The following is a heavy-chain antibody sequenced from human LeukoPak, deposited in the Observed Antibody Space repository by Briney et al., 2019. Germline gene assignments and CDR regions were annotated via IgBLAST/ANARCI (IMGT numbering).Heavy chain of an antibody. CDR1: GFTFSSYG. CDR3: AKETRDSSGYYYPDY. D-gene: IGHD3-22*01. CDR2: ISYDGSNK. Sequence: GGSLRLSCAASGFTFSSYGMHWVRQAPGKGLEWVAVISYDGSNKYYADSVKGRFTISRDSSKNTLYLQMNSLRAEDTAVYYCAKETRDSSGYYYPDYWGQGTLVTVSS. V-gene: IGHV3-30*18. J-gene: IGHJ4*02.